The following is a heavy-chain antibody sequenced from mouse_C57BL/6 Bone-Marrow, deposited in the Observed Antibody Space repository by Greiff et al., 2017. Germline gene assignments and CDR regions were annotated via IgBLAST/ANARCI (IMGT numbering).Heavy chain of an antibody. CDR3: ARHDYDGDYYAMDY. CDR2: LDPSDSYT. D-gene: IGHD2-4*01. Sequence: QVHVKQSGAELVKPGASVKLSCKASGYTFTSYWMQWVKQRPGQGLEWIGELDPSDSYTNYNQKFKGKATLTVDTSSSTAYMQLSSLTSEDSAVYYGARHDYDGDYYAMDYWGQGTSVTVSS. J-gene: IGHJ4*01. V-gene: IGHV1-50*01. CDR1: GYTFTSYW.